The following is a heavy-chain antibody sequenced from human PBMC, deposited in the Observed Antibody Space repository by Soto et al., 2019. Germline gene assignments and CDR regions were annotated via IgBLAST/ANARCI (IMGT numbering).Heavy chain of an antibody. J-gene: IGHJ4*02. Sequence: SETLSLTCTVSGGSISSSSYYWGWIRQPPGKGLEWIGSIYYSGSTYYNPSLKSRVTISVDTSKNQFSLKLSSVTAADTAVYYCARRRDGYNSNKSYFDYWGQGTLVTVSS. CDR1: GGSISSSSYY. V-gene: IGHV4-39*01. CDR3: ARRRDGYNSNKSYFDY. CDR2: IYYSGST. D-gene: IGHD5-12*01.